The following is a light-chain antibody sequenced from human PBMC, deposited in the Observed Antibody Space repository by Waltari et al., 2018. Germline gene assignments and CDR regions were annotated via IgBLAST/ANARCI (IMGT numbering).Light chain of an antibody. Sequence: QSALTQPASVSGSPGQSIPIPCVGSGSDVGGYNYVLWYQQHPAKAPKLLLYDVNNRPSGVSHRFYGSKSGNAASLTISGLRAEDEADYYCASYSSTTTLVFGGGTKLTV. V-gene: IGLV2-14*03. CDR3: ASYSSTTTLV. CDR1: GSDVGGYNY. CDR2: DVN. J-gene: IGLJ2*01.